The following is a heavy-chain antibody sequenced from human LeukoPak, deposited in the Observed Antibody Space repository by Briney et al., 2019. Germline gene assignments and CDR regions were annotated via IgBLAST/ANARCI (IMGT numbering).Heavy chain of an antibody. Sequence: ASVKVSCKASGYTFTSYDINWVRQATGQGLEWMGWMNPNSGNTGYAQKFQGRVTMTRNTSISTAYMELTSLRSEDTAVYYCAREYQSLGTVYNYFDPWGQGTLVTASS. CDR1: GYTFTSYD. V-gene: IGHV1-8*01. D-gene: IGHD2-2*01. CDR2: MNPNSGNT. J-gene: IGHJ5*02. CDR3: AREYQSLGTVYNYFDP.